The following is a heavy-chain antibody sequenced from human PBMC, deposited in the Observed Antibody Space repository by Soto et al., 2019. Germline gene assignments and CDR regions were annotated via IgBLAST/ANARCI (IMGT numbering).Heavy chain of an antibody. Sequence: QVQLVESGGGVVQPGRSLRLSCAASGFTFSSYGVQWVRQAPGKGLEWVALISHDGTNKYYGVSVKGRFTISRDNFKNPVYLQMNSLRAEDTAVYYCAKERFGQLYLEDYGMDVWGQGTTVTVSS. CDR1: GFTFSSYG. J-gene: IGHJ6*02. D-gene: IGHD5-18*01. CDR2: ISHDGTNK. CDR3: AKERFGQLYLEDYGMDV. V-gene: IGHV3-30*18.